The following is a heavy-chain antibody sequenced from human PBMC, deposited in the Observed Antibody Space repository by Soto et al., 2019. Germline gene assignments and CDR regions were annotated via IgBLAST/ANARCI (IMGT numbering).Heavy chain of an antibody. CDR3: ARLAGYCSGGSCPTTFDY. CDR1: GYSFTSYW. Sequence: GESLKISCKGSGYSFTSYWIGWVRQMPGKGLEWMGIIYPGDSDTRYSPSFQGQVTISADKSISTAYLQWSSLKASDTAMYYCARLAGYCSGGSCPTTFDYWGQGTLVTVSS. CDR2: IYPGDSDT. V-gene: IGHV5-51*01. D-gene: IGHD2-15*01. J-gene: IGHJ4*02.